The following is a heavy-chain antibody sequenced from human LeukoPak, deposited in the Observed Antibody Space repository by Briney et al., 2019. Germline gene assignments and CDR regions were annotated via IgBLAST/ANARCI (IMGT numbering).Heavy chain of an antibody. D-gene: IGHD1-1*01. Sequence: ASETLSLTCTVSGGSITNSYWNWIRQSPGKGLEWIGYINYSGSTNYNPSLKSRVTISVDTSKNQFSLKLSSVTAADTAVYFCARDPLSTNDFDIWGQGTMVTASS. CDR1: GGSITNSY. CDR3: ARDPLSTNDFDI. CDR2: INYSGST. V-gene: IGHV4-59*01. J-gene: IGHJ3*02.